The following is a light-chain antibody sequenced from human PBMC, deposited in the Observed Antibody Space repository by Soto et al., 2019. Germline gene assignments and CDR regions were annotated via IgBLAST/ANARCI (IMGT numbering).Light chain of an antibody. CDR3: SSYAGSSTLYG. J-gene: IGLJ1*01. Sequence: QSALTQPASVSGSPGQSITISCTGTSSDVGGYNYVSWYQQHPGKAPKLIIYDVSVRPSGVSNRFSGSKSGNTASLTISGLQAEDEADYYCSSYAGSSTLYGFGIGTKVTVL. CDR2: DVS. V-gene: IGLV2-14*01. CDR1: SSDVGGYNY.